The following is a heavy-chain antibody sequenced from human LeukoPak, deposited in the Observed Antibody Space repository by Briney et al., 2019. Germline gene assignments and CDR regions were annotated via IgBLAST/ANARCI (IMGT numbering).Heavy chain of an antibody. Sequence: GGSLRLSCTGSGFIFGDYAMSWVRQAPGKGLEWVGFIRSKTHGGTTEFAAPVKGRFSISRDDSKRIAYLQMNSLKTEDTAVYYCTRDGIPETNWSGYYIDYWGQGTLVTVSS. V-gene: IGHV3-49*04. CDR2: IRSKTHGGTT. D-gene: IGHD3-3*01. CDR1: GFIFGDYA. J-gene: IGHJ4*02. CDR3: TRDGIPETNWSGYYIDY.